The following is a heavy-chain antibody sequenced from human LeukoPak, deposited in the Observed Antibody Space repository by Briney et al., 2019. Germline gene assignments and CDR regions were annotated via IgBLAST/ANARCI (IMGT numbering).Heavy chain of an antibody. D-gene: IGHD6-19*01. CDR3: ARVSVVAGMTFDY. CDR1: GFTFSSYA. CDR2: ISYDGSNK. Sequence: GGSLRLSCAASGFTFSSYAMHWVRQAPGKGLEWVAVISYDGSNKYYADSVKGRFTISRDNSKNTLYLQMNSLRAEDTAVYYCARVSVVAGMTFDYWGQGTLVTVSS. J-gene: IGHJ4*02. V-gene: IGHV3-30-3*01.